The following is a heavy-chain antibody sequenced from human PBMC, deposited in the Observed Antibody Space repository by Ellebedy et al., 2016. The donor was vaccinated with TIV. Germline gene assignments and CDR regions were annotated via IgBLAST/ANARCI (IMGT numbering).Heavy chain of an antibody. V-gene: IGHV3-33*01. J-gene: IGHJ4*02. CDR3: ARDTYNFDSSGYYFDY. Sequence: GESLKISXEASGFTFRTYGMDLVRPAPGKGPEWVAVIWFDGSNKKYADSVKGRFTISRDNSNNTLYLQMNSLRVEDTAVYYCARDTYNFDSSGYYFDYWGQGTLVTVSS. D-gene: IGHD3-22*01. CDR2: IWFDGSNK. CDR1: GFTFRTYG.